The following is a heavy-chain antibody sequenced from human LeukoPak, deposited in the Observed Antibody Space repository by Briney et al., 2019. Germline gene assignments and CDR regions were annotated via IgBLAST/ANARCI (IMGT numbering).Heavy chain of an antibody. Sequence: GGSLRLSCAASGFTFSDYYMSWIRQAPGKGLEMVSYISSSSRSTNYADSVKGRFTISRDNAKNSLYLQMNSLRAEDTAVYYCARDQYCRSPGCQGSGYFDYWGQGTLVTVSS. CDR3: ARDQYCRSPGCQGSGYFDY. CDR2: ISSSSRST. D-gene: IGHD2-2*01. CDR1: GFTFSDYY. V-gene: IGHV3-11*05. J-gene: IGHJ4*02.